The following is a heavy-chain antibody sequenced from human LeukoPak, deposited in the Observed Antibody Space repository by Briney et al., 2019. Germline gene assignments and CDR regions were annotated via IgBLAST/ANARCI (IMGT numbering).Heavy chain of an antibody. CDR1: GYSFSNYW. CDR3: AIPPGYCGNDCSFDH. CDR2: IYPGDYET. Sequence: GESLKISCEGSGYSFSNYWIGWVRQMPGKGLEWMGIIYPGDYETRYSPSFQGLVTISVDKSISTAYLQWSSLKASDTATYYCAIPPGYCGNDCSFDHWGQGTLVTASS. D-gene: IGHD2-21*02. V-gene: IGHV5-51*01. J-gene: IGHJ4*02.